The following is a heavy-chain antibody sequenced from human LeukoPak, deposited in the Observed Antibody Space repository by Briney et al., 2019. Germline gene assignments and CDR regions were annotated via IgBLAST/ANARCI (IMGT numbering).Heavy chain of an antibody. CDR3: ARDRRVAVAGIDY. Sequence: PGGSLRLSCAASGFTFSSYAMHWVRQAPGKGLEWVAVISYDGSNKYYADSVKGRFTISRANSKNTLYLQMNSLRAEDTAVYYCARDRRVAVAGIDYWGQGTLVTVSS. J-gene: IGHJ4*02. CDR1: GFTFSSYA. V-gene: IGHV3-30-3*01. D-gene: IGHD6-19*01. CDR2: ISYDGSNK.